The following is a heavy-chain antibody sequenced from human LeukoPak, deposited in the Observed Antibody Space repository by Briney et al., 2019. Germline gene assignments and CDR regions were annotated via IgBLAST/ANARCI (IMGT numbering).Heavy chain of an antibody. V-gene: IGHV4-59*01. CDR1: GGSISTYY. D-gene: IGHD3/OR15-3a*01. J-gene: IGHJ4*02. Sequence: SETLSLTCTVSGGSISTYYWSWIRQPPGKGLEWIGYIYYSGSTNYNPSLKSRVTISVDTSKNQFSLKLSSVTAADTAVYYCARSHSVWTSFDYWGQGTLVTVSS. CDR3: ARSHSVWTSFDY. CDR2: IYYSGST.